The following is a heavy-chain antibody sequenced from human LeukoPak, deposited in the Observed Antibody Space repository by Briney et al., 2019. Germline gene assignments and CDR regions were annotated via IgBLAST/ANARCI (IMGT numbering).Heavy chain of an antibody. CDR3: ARDAVGARYDS. CDR2: ISYDENSK. J-gene: IGHJ4*02. CDR1: GFTFSSDG. D-gene: IGHD1-26*01. Sequence: GGSLRLSCAASGFTFSSDGMQWVRQAPGKGLECVAIISYDENSKSYADSVKGRFTISRDNSKNTLYLQMNSLRGEDTAVYYCARDAVGARYDSWGQGTLVTVSS. V-gene: IGHV3-30*03.